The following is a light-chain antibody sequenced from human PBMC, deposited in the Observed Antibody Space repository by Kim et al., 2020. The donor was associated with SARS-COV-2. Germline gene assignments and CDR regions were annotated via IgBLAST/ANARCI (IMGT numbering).Light chain of an antibody. CDR2: WSS. CDR3: QQYYSSPWT. CDR1: QSLLFPSNNKNY. Sequence: AAINCKSSQSLLFPSNNKNYLAWYQQKSGRPPKLLIYWSSSRQSGIPDRFSGSGSGTNFTLTITNLQAEDVAVYFCQQYYSSPWTFGQGTKVEIK. J-gene: IGKJ1*01. V-gene: IGKV4-1*01.